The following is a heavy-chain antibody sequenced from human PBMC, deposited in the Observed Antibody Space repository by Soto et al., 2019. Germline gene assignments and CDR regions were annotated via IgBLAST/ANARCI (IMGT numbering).Heavy chain of an antibody. Sequence: SETLSLTCAVSGCSISSSNWWSWVRQPPGKGLEWIGEIYHSGSTNYNPSLKSRVTISVDKSKNQFSLKLSSVTAADTAVYCCARAFPYDFWSGYYSVSDYGMDVWGQGTTVT. V-gene: IGHV4-4*01. CDR3: ARAFPYDFWSGYYSVSDYGMDV. J-gene: IGHJ6*02. D-gene: IGHD3-3*01. CDR2: IYHSGST. CDR1: GCSISSSNW.